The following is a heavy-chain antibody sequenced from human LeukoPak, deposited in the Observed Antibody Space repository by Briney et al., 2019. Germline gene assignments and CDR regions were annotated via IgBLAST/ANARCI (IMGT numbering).Heavy chain of an antibody. D-gene: IGHD1-20*01. J-gene: IGHJ5*02. CDR1: GYTFTKYL. Sequence: ASVKVSCKTSGYTFTKYLIHWVRQAPGQGLEWVRTINPKGDATNYAPRLQGRLTLTQDTSTSTVYMEMRGLTPDDTAVYYCARPLFCAFDNCGYWLDPWGPGTLVTVSS. V-gene: IGHV1-46*01. CDR2: INPKGDAT. CDR3: ARPLFCAFDNCGYWLDP.